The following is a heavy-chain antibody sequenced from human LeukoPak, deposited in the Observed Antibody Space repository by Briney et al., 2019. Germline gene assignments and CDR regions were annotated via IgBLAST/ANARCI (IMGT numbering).Heavy chain of an antibody. Sequence: GGSLRLSCAASGFTFSGYPIHWVRQAPGKGLKWVAVIADDGSNKYYADSVKGRFTISRDNSNNTLYLQMNSLRAEDTAVYYCARVDDLDAFDTWGQGTMVTVSS. CDR2: IADDGSNK. J-gene: IGHJ3*02. CDR3: ARVDDLDAFDT. CDR1: GFTFSGYP. V-gene: IGHV3-30*04. D-gene: IGHD2-2*03.